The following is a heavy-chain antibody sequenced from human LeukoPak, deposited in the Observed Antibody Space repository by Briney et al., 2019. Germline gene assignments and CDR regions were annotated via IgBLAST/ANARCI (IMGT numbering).Heavy chain of an antibody. J-gene: IGHJ6*02. D-gene: IGHD6-19*01. CDR2: IYYSGST. CDR1: GGSISSSSYY. Sequence: SETLSLTCTVSGGSISSSSYYWGWLRQPPGTGLEWIGSIYYSGSTYYNPSLKSRVTIYVDTSKNQFSLKLSSVTAADTAVYYCARVYSSGLYYYYYGMDVWGQGTTVTVSS. CDR3: ARVYSSGLYYYYYGMDV. V-gene: IGHV4-39*01.